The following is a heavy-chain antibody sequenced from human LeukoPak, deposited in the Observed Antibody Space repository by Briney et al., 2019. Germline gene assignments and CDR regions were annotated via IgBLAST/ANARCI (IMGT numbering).Heavy chain of an antibody. J-gene: IGHJ4*02. V-gene: IGHV3-49*04. CDR3: TRDSRSGYGSRGGDY. CDR1: GFNFGDYA. Sequence: GGSLRLSCTASGFNFGDYAMSWVRQAPGKGLEWVGFIRSKAYGGTTEYAASVKGRFTISRDDSKSIAYLQMNGLKTEDTGVYYCTRDSRSGYGSRGGDYWGQGTLVTVSS. CDR2: IRSKAYGGTT. D-gene: IGHD6-13*01.